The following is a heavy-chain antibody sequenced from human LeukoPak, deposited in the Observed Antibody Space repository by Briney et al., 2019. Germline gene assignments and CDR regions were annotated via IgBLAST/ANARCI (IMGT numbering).Heavy chain of an antibody. Sequence: PSETLSLTCTVSGGSISSSSYYWGWIRQSPGKGLEWIGSIYYSGSTYYNPSLKSRVTISVDTSKNQFSLKLSSVTAADTAVYYCARYLLVEGFDYWGQGTLVTVSS. D-gene: IGHD3-9*01. J-gene: IGHJ4*02. CDR2: IYYSGST. V-gene: IGHV4-39*07. CDR1: GGSISSSSYY. CDR3: ARYLLVEGFDY.